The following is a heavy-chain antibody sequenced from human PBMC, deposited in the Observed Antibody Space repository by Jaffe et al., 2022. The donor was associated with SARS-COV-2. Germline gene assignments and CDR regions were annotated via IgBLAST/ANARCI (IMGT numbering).Heavy chain of an antibody. D-gene: IGHD7-27*01. V-gene: IGHV3-11*01. J-gene: IGHJ5*02. CDR1: GFTFRDYY. CDR2: ISSSGSSI. CDR3: AREANWESGNWFDP. Sequence: QVQLVESGGGLVKPGGSLRLSCAGSGFTFRDYYMSWFRQAPGKGLEWVSYISSSGSSIYYADSVKGRFTISRDKGKNSLFLQMNSLRAEDTAVYYCAREANWESGNWFDPWGQGTLVTVSS.